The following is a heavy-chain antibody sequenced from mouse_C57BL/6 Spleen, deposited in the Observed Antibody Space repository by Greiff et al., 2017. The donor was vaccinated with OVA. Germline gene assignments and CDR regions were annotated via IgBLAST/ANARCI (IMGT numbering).Heavy chain of an antibody. CDR2: IDPNSGGT. V-gene: IGHV1-72*01. D-gene: IGHD1-1*01. CDR3: ARERVITTVVAHFDY. Sequence: QVQLQQSGAELVKPGASVKLSCKASGYTFTSYWMHWVKQRPGRGLEWIGRIDPNSGGTKYNEKFKSKATLTVDKPSSTAYMQLSSLTSEDSAVYYCARERVITTVVAHFDYWGQGTTLTVSS. J-gene: IGHJ2*01. CDR1: GYTFTSYW.